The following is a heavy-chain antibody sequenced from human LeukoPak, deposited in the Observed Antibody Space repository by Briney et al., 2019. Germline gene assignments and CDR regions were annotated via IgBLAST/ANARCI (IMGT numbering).Heavy chain of an antibody. V-gene: IGHV1-2*02. J-gene: IGHJ4*02. CDR3: ARERRISYDSSGTPDY. D-gene: IGHD3-22*01. CDR2: INPNSGGT. CDR1: GYTFTCYY. Sequence: ASVKVSCKASGYTFTCYYMHWVRQAPGQGLEWIGWINPNSGGTNYAQKFQGRGTITRDTAISTADMELSRLRSDDTAVYYCARERRISYDSSGTPDYRGQGTLVTAYS.